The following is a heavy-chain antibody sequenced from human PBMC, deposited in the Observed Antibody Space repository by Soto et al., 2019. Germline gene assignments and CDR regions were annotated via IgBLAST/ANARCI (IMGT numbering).Heavy chain of an antibody. V-gene: IGHV5-10-1*01. CDR3: ARVHKNWFDS. CDR1: GYNFTAFW. J-gene: IGHJ5*01. Sequence: PVGSLKISCKASGYNFTAFWIHWVRQMPGKGLEWLGKVDPSDSYTNYSPSLEGHVTISTDNSITTAYLQWSSLRASDTALYFCARVHKNWFDSWAQGTMVTVSS. CDR2: VDPSDSYT.